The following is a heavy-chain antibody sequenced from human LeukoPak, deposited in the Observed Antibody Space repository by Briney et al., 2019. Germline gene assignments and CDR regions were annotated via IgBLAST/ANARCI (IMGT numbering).Heavy chain of an antibody. D-gene: IGHD6-19*01. CDR2: INPSGGST. J-gene: IGHJ2*01. Sequence: ASVKASCKASGYTFTSYYMHWVRQAPGQGLEWMGIINPSGGSTSYAQKFQGRVTMTRDTSTSTVYMELSSLRSEDTAVYYCARGGIAVAGTSAPEDWYFDLWGRGTLVTVSS. CDR1: GYTFTSYY. V-gene: IGHV1-46*01. CDR3: ARGGIAVAGTSAPEDWYFDL.